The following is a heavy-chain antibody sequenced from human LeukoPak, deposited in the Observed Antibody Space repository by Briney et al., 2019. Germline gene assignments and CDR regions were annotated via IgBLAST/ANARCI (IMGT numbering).Heavy chain of an antibody. CDR2: IIPILGIA. Sequence: GASVKVSCKASGGTFSSYAISWVRQAPGQGLEWMGRIIPILGIANYAQKFQGGVTITADKSTSTAYMELSSLRSEDTAVYYCARNYDSSGYGYYYYGMDVWGQGTTVTVSS. CDR3: ARNYDSSGYGYYYYGMDV. D-gene: IGHD3-22*01. V-gene: IGHV1-69*04. J-gene: IGHJ6*02. CDR1: GGTFSSYA.